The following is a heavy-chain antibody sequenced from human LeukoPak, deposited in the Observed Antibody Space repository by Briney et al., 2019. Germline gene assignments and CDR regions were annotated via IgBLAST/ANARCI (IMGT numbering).Heavy chain of an antibody. CDR3: ARDTGTVVDY. V-gene: IGHV4-59*01. CDR1: GGSISTYY. D-gene: IGHD4-23*01. CDR2: IYYSGST. J-gene: IGHJ4*02. Sequence: PWETLSLTCTVSGGSISTYYWSWIRQPPGKGLEWIGYIYYSGSTNYNPSLKSRVTTSVDTSKNQFSLKLSSVTAADTAVYYCARDTGTVVDYWGQGTLATVTS.